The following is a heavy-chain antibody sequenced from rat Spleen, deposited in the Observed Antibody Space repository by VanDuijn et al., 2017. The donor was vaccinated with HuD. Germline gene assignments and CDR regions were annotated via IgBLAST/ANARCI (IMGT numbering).Heavy chain of an antibody. CDR2: RWGNGNT. Sequence: QVQLKESGPGLVQPSQTLSLTCTVSGFSLSNYGVFWVRQPPGKGLEWMGLRWGNGNTNYNSALKSRLSISRDTYTSKFYLKMNSLQSEDTATYYCARADIAAISADGIWGQGVMVTVSSAETTAPSVWNSPYSESYYATSPFAYWGRGALVTVSS. CDR1: GFSLSNYG. V-gene: IGHV2-13*01. J-gene: IGHJ3*01. CDR3: ARADIAAISADGIWGQGVMVTVSSAETTAPSVWNSPYSESYYATSPFAY. D-gene: IGHD1-2*01.